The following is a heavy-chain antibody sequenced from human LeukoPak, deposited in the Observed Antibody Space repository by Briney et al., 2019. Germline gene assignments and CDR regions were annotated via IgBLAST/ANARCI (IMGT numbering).Heavy chain of an antibody. CDR2: IYHSGST. CDR1: GGSISSGGYS. CDR3: ARAGRGRGSGSYYRDYYYGMDV. J-gene: IGHJ6*02. Sequence: PSETLSLTCAVSGGSISSGGYSWSWIRQPPGKGLEWIGYIYHSGSTYYNPSLKSRVTISVDRSKNQFSLKLSPVTAADTAVYYCARAGRGRGSGSYYRDYYYGMDVWGQGTTVTVSS. V-gene: IGHV4-30-2*01. D-gene: IGHD3-10*01.